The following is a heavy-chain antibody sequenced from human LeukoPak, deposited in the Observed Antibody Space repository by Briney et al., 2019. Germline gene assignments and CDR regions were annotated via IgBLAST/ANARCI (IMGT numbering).Heavy chain of an antibody. CDR3: ARRDTAMVTGFDY. D-gene: IGHD5-18*01. V-gene: IGHV4-34*01. CDR2: INHSGST. CDR1: GFTFSSYA. Sequence: GSLRLSCAASGFTFSSYAMSWIRQPPGKGLEWIGEINHSGSTNYNPSLKSRVTISVDTSKNQFSLKLSSVTAADTAVYYCARRDTAMVTGFDYWGQGTLVTVSS. J-gene: IGHJ4*02.